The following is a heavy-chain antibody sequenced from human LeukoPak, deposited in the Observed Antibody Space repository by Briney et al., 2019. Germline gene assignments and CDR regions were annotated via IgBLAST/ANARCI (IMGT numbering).Heavy chain of an antibody. D-gene: IGHD2-2*01. CDR3: ARPGDCSSTSCSGYMDV. CDR1: GGSFSGYY. V-gene: IGHV4-34*01. J-gene: IGHJ6*03. Sequence: SETLSLTCAVYGGSFSGYYCSWIRHPPAKGIDWKGEMNHSGSTNYNPTLTSRGTISVDTSKNQFSLTLSSVTAADTAVYYCARPGDCSSTSCSGYMDVWGKGTTVTVSS. CDR2: MNHSGST.